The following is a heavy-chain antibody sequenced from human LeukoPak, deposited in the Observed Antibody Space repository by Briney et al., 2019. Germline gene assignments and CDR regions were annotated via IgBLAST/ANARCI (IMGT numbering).Heavy chain of an antibody. V-gene: IGHV1-46*01. CDR1: GYTFTSYY. D-gene: IGHD2-2*02. CDR2: INPSGGST. J-gene: IGHJ6*02. CDR3: AREPSGDIVVVPAAIKDGEYYYYGMDV. Sequence: ASVKVSCKASGYTFTSYYMHWVRQAPGQGLEWMGIINPSGGSTSYAQKFQGRVTMTRDTSTSTVYMELCSLRSEDTAVYYCAREPSGDIVVVPAAIKDGEYYYYGMDVWGQGTTVTVSS.